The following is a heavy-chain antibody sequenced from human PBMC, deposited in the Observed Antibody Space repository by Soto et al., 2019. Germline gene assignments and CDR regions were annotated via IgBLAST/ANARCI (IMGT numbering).Heavy chain of an antibody. V-gene: IGHV1-58*02. Sequence: GASVKVSCKASGFTFTSSAMQWVRQARGQRLEWIGWIVVGSGNTNYAQKFQERVTITRDTFTSTAYMELSSLRSEDTAVYYCARAYGSSGEHIDYWGQATLVTVSS. CDR2: IVVGSGNT. CDR1: GFTFTSSA. CDR3: ARAYGSSGEHIDY. D-gene: IGHD3-10*01. J-gene: IGHJ4*02.